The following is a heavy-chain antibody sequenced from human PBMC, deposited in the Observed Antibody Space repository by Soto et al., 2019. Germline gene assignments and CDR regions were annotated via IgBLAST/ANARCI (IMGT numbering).Heavy chain of an antibody. J-gene: IGHJ4*02. CDR2: IVVGSGNT. Sequence: GTSVKVSCKASGFTFTSSAVQWVRQARGQRLEWIGWIVVGSGNTNYAQKFQERVTITRDMSTSTAYMELSSLRSEDTAVYYCAAWTLGYSSSLPLVHFDYWGQGTLVTVSS. D-gene: IGHD6-6*01. V-gene: IGHV1-58*01. CDR1: GFTFTSSA. CDR3: AAWTLGYSSSLPLVHFDY.